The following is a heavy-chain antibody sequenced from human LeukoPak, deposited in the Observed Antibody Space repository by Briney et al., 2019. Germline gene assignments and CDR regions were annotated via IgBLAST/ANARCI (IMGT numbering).Heavy chain of an antibody. J-gene: IGHJ6*04. V-gene: IGHV3-64*01. CDR3: AKRGFGEMDV. CDR2: ISSNGGST. CDR1: GFTFSSYA. Sequence: GGSLRLSCAAYGFTFSSYAMHWVRQAPGKGLEYVSAISSNGGSTYYANSVKGRFTISRDNSKNTLYLQMGSLRAEDMAVYYCAKRGFGEMDVWGKGTTVTVSS. D-gene: IGHD3-10*01.